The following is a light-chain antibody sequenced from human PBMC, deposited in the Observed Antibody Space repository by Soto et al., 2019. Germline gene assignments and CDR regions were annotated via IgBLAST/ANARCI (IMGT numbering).Light chain of an antibody. V-gene: IGKV3-20*01. J-gene: IGKJ1*01. CDR2: GAS. CDR1: QSVSSTY. CDR3: QQYVSSPRT. Sequence: EIVLTQSPGTLSLFPGERATFSCRASQSVSSTYLAWYQQKPGQAPRLLSYGASSRATCIPDRFSGSGSGTDFTLTISRLEPEDSAVYYCQQYVSSPRTFGQGTKVEI.